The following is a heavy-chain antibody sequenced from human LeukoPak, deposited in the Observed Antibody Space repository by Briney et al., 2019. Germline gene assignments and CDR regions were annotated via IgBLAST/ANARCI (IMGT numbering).Heavy chain of an antibody. Sequence: GASVKVSCKASGYIFTDYYMKWVRQAPGQGLEWMGWLRPEDGGTNYAQKFQGRITLTRDTSITTAYMELSSLTSDDTAVYFCARWRKGSGTFYIDQWGQGTLVTVSS. CDR3: ARWRKGSGTFYIDQ. D-gene: IGHD3-10*01. J-gene: IGHJ4*02. CDR1: GYIFTDYY. V-gene: IGHV1-2*02. CDR2: LRPEDGGT.